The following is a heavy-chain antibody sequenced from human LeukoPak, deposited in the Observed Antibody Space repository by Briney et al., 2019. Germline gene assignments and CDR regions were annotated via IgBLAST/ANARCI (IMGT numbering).Heavy chain of an antibody. Sequence: GGTLRLSCAASGFTFSSYGMSWVRQAPGKGLEWVSAISGSGGSTYYADSVKGRFTISRDNSKNTLYLQMNSLRPEDTAVYYCAKGYSYGYYFDYWGQGTLVTVSS. CDR2: ISGSGGST. V-gene: IGHV3-23*01. D-gene: IGHD5-18*01. CDR3: AKGYSYGYYFDY. CDR1: GFTFSSYG. J-gene: IGHJ4*02.